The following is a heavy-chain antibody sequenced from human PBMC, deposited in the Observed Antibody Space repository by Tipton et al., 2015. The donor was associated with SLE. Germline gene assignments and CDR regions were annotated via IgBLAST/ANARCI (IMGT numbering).Heavy chain of an antibody. Sequence: SLRLSCAASGFTFSDHFMDWVRQAPGKGLEWVGRSKDKGNAYTTQYAVSAQGRFTISRDESKNSLYLQMNSLETEDTAVYYCTREGGSGWYGWFDPWGQGTLVTVSS. J-gene: IGHJ5*02. CDR1: GFTFSDHF. D-gene: IGHD6-19*01. CDR3: TREGGSGWYGWFDP. V-gene: IGHV3-72*01. CDR2: SKDKGNAYTT.